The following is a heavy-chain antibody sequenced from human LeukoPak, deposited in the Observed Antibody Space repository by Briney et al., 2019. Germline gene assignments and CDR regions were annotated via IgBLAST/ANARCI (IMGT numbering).Heavy chain of an antibody. CDR1: GFTFSSPD. CDR3: VKGSIFGVPNNWFDP. Sequence: GGSLRLSCAASGFTFSSPDMHWVHQVTGKGLEWVSSIGTTGDTNYAASVKGRFTISRDIAENSFYLQMNNLRAGDTAVYYCVKGSIFGVPNNWFDPWGQGTLVTVSS. D-gene: IGHD3-3*01. CDR2: IGTTGDT. J-gene: IGHJ5*02. V-gene: IGHV3-13*04.